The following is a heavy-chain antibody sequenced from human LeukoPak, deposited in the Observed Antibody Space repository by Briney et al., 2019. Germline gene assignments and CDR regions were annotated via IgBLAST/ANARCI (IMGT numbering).Heavy chain of an antibody. Sequence: KCSETLSLTCTVSGDSISSYYWSWIRQPPGKGLEWIGYIYNSGSTNYNPSLKSRVTMSVDTSKNHMSLKLSSVTAADTAMYYCARSTMVNTATGWFDPWGQGTLVTVSS. CDR2: IYNSGST. D-gene: IGHD4/OR15-4a*01. CDR1: GDSISSYY. J-gene: IGHJ5*02. CDR3: ARSTMVNTATGWFDP. V-gene: IGHV4-59*12.